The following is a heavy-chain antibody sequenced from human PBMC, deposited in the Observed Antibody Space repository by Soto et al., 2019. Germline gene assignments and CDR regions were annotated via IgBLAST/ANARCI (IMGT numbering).Heavy chain of an antibody. CDR1: GGSIRSYY. V-gene: IGHV4-59*08. J-gene: IGHJ4*02. D-gene: IGHD4-17*01. CDR3: ARHRGSGDYDY. CDR2: IYYSGST. Sequence: SETLSLTCTVSGGSIRSYYWSWIRQPPGKGLEWIGYIYYSGSTNYNPSLKSRVTISVDTSKNQFSLKLSSVTAADTAVYYCARHRGSGDYDYWGQGTLVTVSS.